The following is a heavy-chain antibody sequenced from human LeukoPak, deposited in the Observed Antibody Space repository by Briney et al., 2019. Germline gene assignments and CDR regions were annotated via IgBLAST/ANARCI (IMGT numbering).Heavy chain of an antibody. Sequence: SVKVSCKASGGTFSSYAISWVRQAPGQGLEWMGGIIPIFGTANYAQKFQGRVTITADKSTSTAYMELSSLRSEDTAVYYCARGEVEVVVAATAGYYYYMDVWGKGTTVTISS. CDR3: ARGEVEVVVAATAGYYYYMDV. CDR2: IIPIFGTA. J-gene: IGHJ6*03. D-gene: IGHD2-15*01. V-gene: IGHV1-69*06. CDR1: GGTFSSYA.